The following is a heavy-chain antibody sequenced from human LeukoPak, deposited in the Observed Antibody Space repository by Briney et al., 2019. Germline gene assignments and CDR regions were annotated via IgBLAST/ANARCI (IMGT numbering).Heavy chain of an antibody. J-gene: IGHJ6*04. CDR3: ARPQTPRGYYYGMDV. Sequence: ASVKVSCKAFGYTFTSYYMHWVRQAPGQGLEWMGIINLSGGSTSYAQKFQGRVTMTRDPSTSTVYMELSSLRSEDTAVYYCARPQTPRGYYYGMDVWGNGTTVTVSS. V-gene: IGHV1-46*01. CDR1: GYTFTSYY. CDR2: INLSGGST.